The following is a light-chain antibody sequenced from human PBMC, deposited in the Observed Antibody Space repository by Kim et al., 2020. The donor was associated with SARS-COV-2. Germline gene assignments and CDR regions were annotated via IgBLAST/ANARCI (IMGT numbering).Light chain of an antibody. J-gene: IGLJ3*02. CDR1: SGSIASNY. CDR3: QSYDSSNRV. Sequence: NFMLTQPHSVSESPGKTVTISCTHSSGSIASNYVQWYQQRPGSAPTTVIYEDNQRPSGVPDRFSGSIDSSSNSASLTISGLKTEDEADYYCQSYDSSNRVFGGGTQLTVL. CDR2: EDN. V-gene: IGLV6-57*04.